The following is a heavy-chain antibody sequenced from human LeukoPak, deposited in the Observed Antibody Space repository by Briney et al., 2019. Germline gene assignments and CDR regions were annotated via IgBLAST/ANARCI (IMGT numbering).Heavy chain of an antibody. Sequence: GGSLRLSCAASGFTFSDYWMHWVRQAPGKGLVWVSSISSSSSYIYYADSVKGRVTISRDNAKNSLYLQMNSLRAEDTAVYYCARGKGGPWFDPWGQGTLVTVSS. CDR1: GFTFSDYW. CDR3: ARGKGGPWFDP. J-gene: IGHJ5*02. D-gene: IGHD3-16*01. V-gene: IGHV3-21*01. CDR2: ISSSSSYI.